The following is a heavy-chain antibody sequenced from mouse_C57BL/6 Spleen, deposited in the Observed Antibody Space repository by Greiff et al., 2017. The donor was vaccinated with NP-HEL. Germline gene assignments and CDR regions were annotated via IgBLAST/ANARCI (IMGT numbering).Heavy chain of an antibody. D-gene: IGHD2-4*01. CDR3: ARGYYDYDWGAFDYAMDY. Sequence: VQLVESGTELVKPGASVKLSCKASGYTFTSYWMHWVKQRPGQGLEWIGNINPSNGGTNYNEKFKSKATLTVDKSSRTAYMQLSSLTSEDSAVYYCARGYYDYDWGAFDYAMDYWGQGTSVTVSS. J-gene: IGHJ4*01. CDR2: INPSNGGT. V-gene: IGHV1-53*01. CDR1: GYTFTSYW.